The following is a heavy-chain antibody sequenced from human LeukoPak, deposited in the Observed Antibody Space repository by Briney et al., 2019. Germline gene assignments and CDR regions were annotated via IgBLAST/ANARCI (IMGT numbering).Heavy chain of an antibody. V-gene: IGHV4-39*07. CDR2: IYYSGST. CDR1: GGSISSSSYY. CDR3: ARVGVGATPDY. Sequence: PSETLSLTCTVSGGSISSSSYYWGWIRQPPGKGLEWIGSIYYSGSTYYNPSLKSRVTISVDTSKNQFSLKLSSVTAADTAVYYCARVGVGATPDYWGQGTPVTVSS. D-gene: IGHD1-26*01. J-gene: IGHJ4*02.